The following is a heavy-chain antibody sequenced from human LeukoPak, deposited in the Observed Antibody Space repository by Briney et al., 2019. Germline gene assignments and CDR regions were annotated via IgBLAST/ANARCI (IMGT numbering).Heavy chain of an antibody. V-gene: IGHV3-21*01. Sequence: SGGSLRLSCAASGFTFSSYSMNWVRQAPGKGLEWVSSISSRSTYIYHADSVKGRFTISRDNAKNSLFLQMNSLRAEDTAVYYCARSPDDYVWGSYRYEVGFDPWGQGTLVTVSS. CDR2: ISSRSTYI. CDR3: ARSPDDYVWGSYRYEVGFDP. J-gene: IGHJ5*02. CDR1: GFTFSSYS. D-gene: IGHD3-16*02.